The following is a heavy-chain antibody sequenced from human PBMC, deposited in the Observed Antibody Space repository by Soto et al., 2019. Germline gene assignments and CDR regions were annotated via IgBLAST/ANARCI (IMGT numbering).Heavy chain of an antibody. D-gene: IGHD3-16*02. CDR2: IYPGDSDT. Sequence: GESLKISCKGSGYSFTSYWIGWVRQMPGKGLEWMGIIYPGDSDTRYSPSFQGQVTISADKSISTAYLQWSSLKASDTAMYYCARILSDYIWGSHRYFDYWSQGTLVTGSS. CDR3: ARILSDYIWGSHRYFDY. CDR1: GYSFTSYW. J-gene: IGHJ4*02. V-gene: IGHV5-51*01.